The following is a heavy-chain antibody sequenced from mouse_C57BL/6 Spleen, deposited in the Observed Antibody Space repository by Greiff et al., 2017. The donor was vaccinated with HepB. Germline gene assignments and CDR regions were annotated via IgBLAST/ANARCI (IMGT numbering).Heavy chain of an antibody. CDR2: INYDGSST. D-gene: IGHD6-5*01. CDR1: GFTFSDYY. Sequence: EVQVVESEGGLVQPGSSMKLSCTASGFTFSDYYMAWVRQVPEKGLEWVANINYDGSSTYYLDSLKSRFIISRDNAKNILYLQMSSLKSEDTATYYCARDQNAFDYWGQGTTLTVSS. CDR3: ARDQNAFDY. V-gene: IGHV5-16*01. J-gene: IGHJ2*01.